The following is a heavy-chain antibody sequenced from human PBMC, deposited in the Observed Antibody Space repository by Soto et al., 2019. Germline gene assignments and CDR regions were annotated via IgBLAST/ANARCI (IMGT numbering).Heavy chain of an antibody. V-gene: IGHV4-59*01. CDR3: ARVLADSSEVY. CDR1: GGSISGYY. D-gene: IGHD3-22*01. J-gene: IGHJ4*02. Sequence: NPSETLSLTCTVSGGSISGYYWSWIRLPPGKALEWIGYKYYSGNTNYNPSLKSRVTMSLDTSKNQFSLKLRSVTAADTAVYYCARVLADSSEVYWGQGTLVTVSS. CDR2: KYYSGNT.